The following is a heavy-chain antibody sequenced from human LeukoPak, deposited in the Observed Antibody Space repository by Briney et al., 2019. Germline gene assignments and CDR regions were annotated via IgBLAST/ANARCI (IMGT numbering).Heavy chain of an antibody. V-gene: IGHV3-30-3*01. D-gene: IGHD6-13*01. CDR3: ARGSPYSSSRYYYYGMDV. Sequence: QTGGSLRLSCAASGFTFSSYAMHWVRRAPGKGLEWVAVISYDGSNKYYADSVKGRFTISRDNSKNTLYLQMNSLRAEDTAVYYCARGSPYSSSRYYYYGMDVWGQGTTVTVSS. J-gene: IGHJ6*02. CDR1: GFTFSSYA. CDR2: ISYDGSNK.